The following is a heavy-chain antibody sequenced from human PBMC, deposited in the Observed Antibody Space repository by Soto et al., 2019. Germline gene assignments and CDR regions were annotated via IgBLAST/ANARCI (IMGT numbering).Heavy chain of an antibody. Sequence: PGGSLRLSCAGPGVTFTRYWMSWVRQAPGKGLEWVANINQDGSEKHYVDSVKGRFTISRDNARNSLSLQMNSLRAEDTAVYYCARDPKFGERNFWGQGMLVTVSS. D-gene: IGHD1-1*01. J-gene: IGHJ4*02. CDR3: ARDPKFGERNF. CDR2: INQDGSEK. V-gene: IGHV3-7*01. CDR1: GVTFTRYW.